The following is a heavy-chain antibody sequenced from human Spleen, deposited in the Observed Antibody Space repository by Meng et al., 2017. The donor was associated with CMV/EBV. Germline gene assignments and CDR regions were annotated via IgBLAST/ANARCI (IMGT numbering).Heavy chain of an antibody. V-gene: IGHV3-9*01. D-gene: IGHD2-21*02. CDR1: GFTFDDYV. J-gene: IGHJ6*02. Sequence: GGSLRLSCAASGFTFDDYVMHWVRQAPGKGLEWVSGINWKSGFIGYADSVKGRFTISRDNGKNSLYLQMNSLRADDTALYYCAKDISWEIAAPQGTAIGGMDVWGQGTTVTVSS. CDR3: AKDISWEIAAPQGTAIGGMDV. CDR2: INWKSGFI.